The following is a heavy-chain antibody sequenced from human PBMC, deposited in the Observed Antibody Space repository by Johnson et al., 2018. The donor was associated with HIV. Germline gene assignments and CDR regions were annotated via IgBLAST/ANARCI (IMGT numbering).Heavy chain of an antibody. CDR1: GFTFDDYA. J-gene: IGHJ3*02. D-gene: IGHD2-15*01. V-gene: IGHV3-15*01. CDR2: IKSKTDGGTT. Sequence: MLLVESGGGLVQPGRSLKLSCAASGFTFDDYAMHWVRQTPGKGLEWVGRIKSKTDGGTTDYAAPVKGRFTISRDDSKNTLYLQMNSLRAEDTAVYYCTTEWWEAFDIWGQGTMVTVSS. CDR3: TTEWWEAFDI.